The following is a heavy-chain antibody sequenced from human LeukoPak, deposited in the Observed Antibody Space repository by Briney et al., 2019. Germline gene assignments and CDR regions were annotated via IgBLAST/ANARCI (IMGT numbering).Heavy chain of an antibody. CDR3: AGPAAIYYYYYYGMDV. V-gene: IGHV4-34*01. CDR2: INHSGST. D-gene: IGHD3-3*01. CDR1: GGSFSGYY. Sequence: PSETLSLTCAVYGGSFSGYYWSWIRQPPGKGLEWIGEINHSGSTNYNPSLKSRVTISVDTSKNQFSLKLSSVTAADTAVYYCAGPAAIYYYYYYGMDVWGQGTTVTVSS. J-gene: IGHJ6*02.